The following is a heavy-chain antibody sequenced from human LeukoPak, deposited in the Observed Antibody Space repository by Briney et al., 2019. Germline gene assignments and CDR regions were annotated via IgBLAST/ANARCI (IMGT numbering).Heavy chain of an antibody. Sequence: SSETLSLTCTVSGGSISGYYWSWIRQSLGKGLEWVGYVYNSGDTGKNPSLKSRVTILLDTSKNQCSLKLTSVSAADTAVYYCARLKLGAYFDLWGRGTLVTVSS. CDR2: VYNSGDT. CDR3: ARLKLGAYFDL. J-gene: IGHJ2*01. V-gene: IGHV4-59*08. CDR1: GGSISGYY. D-gene: IGHD3-16*01.